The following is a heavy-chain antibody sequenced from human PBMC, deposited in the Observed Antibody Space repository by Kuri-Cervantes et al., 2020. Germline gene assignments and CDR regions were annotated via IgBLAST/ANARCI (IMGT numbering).Heavy chain of an antibody. V-gene: IGHV3-9*01. CDR2: ISWNSGSI. D-gene: IGHD3-3*01. CDR1: GFTFDDYA. Sequence: GGSLRLSCAASGFTFDDYAMHWVRQAPGKGLEWVSGISWNSGSIGYADSVKGRFTISRGNAKNTLYLQMNSLRADDTAVYYCARLYEGWFDPWGQGTLVTVSS. CDR3: ARLYEGWFDP. J-gene: IGHJ5*02.